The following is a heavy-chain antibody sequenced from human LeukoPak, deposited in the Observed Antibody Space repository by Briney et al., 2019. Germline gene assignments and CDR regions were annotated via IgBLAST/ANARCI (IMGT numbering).Heavy chain of an antibody. V-gene: IGHV1-2*02. CDR3: ASRGDGYNLVY. Sequence: ASVKVSCKASGYTFTGYYMHWVRQAPGQGLEWMGWINPDSGGTNFAQNFQGRVTMTRDTSISTAYMELSRLRSEDTAVYYCASRGDGYNLVYWGQGTLVTVSS. D-gene: IGHD5-24*01. J-gene: IGHJ4*02. CDR2: INPDSGGT. CDR1: GYTFTGYY.